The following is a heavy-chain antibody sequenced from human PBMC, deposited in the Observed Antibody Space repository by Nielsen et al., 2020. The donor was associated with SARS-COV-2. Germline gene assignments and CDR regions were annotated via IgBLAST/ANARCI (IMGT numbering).Heavy chain of an antibody. V-gene: IGHV1-69*13. CDR1: AGTFSSYA. CDR2: TIPIFGTA. Sequence: SVKVSCKASAGTFSSYAISWERQAPGQGLEWMGGTIPIFGTANYAQKFQGRVTITADESTSTAYMELSSLRSEDTAVYYCARDHKEYSSSKYAFDIWGQGTMVTVSS. D-gene: IGHD6-6*01. CDR3: ARDHKEYSSSKYAFDI. J-gene: IGHJ3*02.